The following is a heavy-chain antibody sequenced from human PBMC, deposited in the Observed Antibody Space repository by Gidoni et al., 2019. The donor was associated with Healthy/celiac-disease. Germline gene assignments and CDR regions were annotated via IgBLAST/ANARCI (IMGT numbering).Heavy chain of an antibody. CDR2: IYYSGST. CDR1: GGSISSYY. J-gene: IGHJ6*03. CDR3: ARVGYDIVVVPAAMGDYYYYYMDV. Sequence: QVQLQESGPGLVKPSETPSLTCTVSGGSISSYYWRWLRQPPGKGLEWIGYIYYSGSTNYTPSLKSRVTISVDTSKNQFSLKLSSVPAADTAVYYCARVGYDIVVVPAAMGDYYYYYMDVWGKGTTVTVSS. V-gene: IGHV4-59*01. D-gene: IGHD2-2*01.